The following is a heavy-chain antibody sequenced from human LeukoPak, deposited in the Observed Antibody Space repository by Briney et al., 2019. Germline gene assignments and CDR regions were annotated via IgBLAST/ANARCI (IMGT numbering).Heavy chain of an antibody. CDR1: GYFMSSGYY. CDR2: IYQGGNT. Sequence: SETLSLTCAGSGYFMSSGYYWGWIRQPPGKGVEWIGSIYQGGNTYYNPSLKSRVAISVDSSKNQFSLRLRSLTAADTAVYYCARQLGGSGPYFQFDFWGQGTLVTVSS. D-gene: IGHD2/OR15-2a*01. V-gene: IGHV4-38-2*01. J-gene: IGHJ4*02. CDR3: ARQLGGSGPYFQFDF.